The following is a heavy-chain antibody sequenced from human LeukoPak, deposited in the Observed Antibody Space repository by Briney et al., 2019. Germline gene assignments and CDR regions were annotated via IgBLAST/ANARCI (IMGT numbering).Heavy chain of an antibody. Sequence: GRSLRLSCAASGFTFSNHVMHWVRQAPGKGLEWVAVISSDGNNKYYADSVKGRFTISRDNSKNTLYLQMNSLRAEDTAVYYCARDQRITMVRGVISTRPFDYWGQGTLVTVSS. D-gene: IGHD3-10*01. CDR3: ARDQRITMVRGVISTRPFDY. V-gene: IGHV3-30*04. CDR1: GFTFSNHV. CDR2: ISSDGNNK. J-gene: IGHJ4*02.